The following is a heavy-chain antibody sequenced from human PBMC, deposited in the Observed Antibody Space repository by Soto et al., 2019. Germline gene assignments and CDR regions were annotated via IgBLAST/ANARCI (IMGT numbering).Heavy chain of an antibody. CDR3: AGWGGHDYNY. V-gene: IGHV3-7*03. J-gene: IGHJ4*02. D-gene: IGHD4-4*01. CDR1: GFTFTDFY. Sequence: EVQLVQSGGGLVQPGGSLRLSCVGSGFTFTDFYMNWVRQAPGKGLEWVANIRPDGSETNYVESVKGRFTTSRGNAKNSLFLQMNSLRAVDTAVYSCAGWGGHDYNYWGQGILVTVSS. CDR2: IRPDGSET.